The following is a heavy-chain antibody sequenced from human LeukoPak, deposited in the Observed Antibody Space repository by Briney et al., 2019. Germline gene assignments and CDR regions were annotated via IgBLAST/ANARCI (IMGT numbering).Heavy chain of an antibody. CDR2: ISSSGSTI. V-gene: IGHV3-11*01. Sequence: PGGSLRLSCAASGFTFSDYYMSWLRQAPGKGLEWVSYISSSGSTIYYADSVKGRFTISRDNAKNSPYLQMNSLRAEDTAVYYCESGSSWPRGFDYWGQGTLVTVSS. J-gene: IGHJ4*02. D-gene: IGHD6-13*01. CDR1: GFTFSDYY. CDR3: ESGSSWPRGFDY.